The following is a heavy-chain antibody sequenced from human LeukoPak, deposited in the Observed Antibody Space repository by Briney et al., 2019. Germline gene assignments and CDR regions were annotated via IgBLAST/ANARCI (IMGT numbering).Heavy chain of an antibody. D-gene: IGHD3-3*01. V-gene: IGHV4-34*01. Sequence: PSETLSLTCAVYGGSFSGYYWSWIRQPPGKGLEWIGEINHSGSTKYTPSLKSRVTISVDTSKNQFSLKLSSVTAADTAVYYCAKGFERNYGFWSGYYGDYWGQGTLVTVSS. J-gene: IGHJ4*02. CDR3: AKGFERNYGFWSGYYGDY. CDR1: GGSFSGYY. CDR2: INHSGST.